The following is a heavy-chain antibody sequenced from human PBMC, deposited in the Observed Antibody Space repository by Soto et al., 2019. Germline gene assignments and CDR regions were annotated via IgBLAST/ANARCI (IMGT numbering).Heavy chain of an antibody. D-gene: IGHD1-1*01. CDR2: ISGSGGSI. CDR1: GFTFSTYA. Sequence: EVQLLESGGGLVQPGGSLRLSCAASGFTFSTYAMNWVRQAPGKGLEWVSAISGSGGSIHYADSVKGRFTISRDNSKNTLYLQMNSLRDEDTAVYHGVKGYWKGDVWGQGTTVTVSS. CDR3: VKGYWKGDV. V-gene: IGHV3-23*01. J-gene: IGHJ6*02.